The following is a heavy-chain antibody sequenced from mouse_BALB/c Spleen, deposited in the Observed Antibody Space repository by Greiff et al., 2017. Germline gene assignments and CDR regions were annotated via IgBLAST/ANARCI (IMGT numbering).Heavy chain of an antibody. V-gene: IGHV1-80*01. CDR2: IYPGDGDT. CDR3: ARPYGSSYFDY. D-gene: IGHD1-1*01. Sequence: VQLQQSGAELVRPGSSVKISCKASGYAFSSYWMNWVKQRPGLGLEWIGQIYPGDGDTNYNGKFKGKATLTADKSSSTAYMQLSSLTSEDSAVYFCARPYGSSYFDYWGQGTTLTVSS. CDR1: GYAFSSYW. J-gene: IGHJ2*01.